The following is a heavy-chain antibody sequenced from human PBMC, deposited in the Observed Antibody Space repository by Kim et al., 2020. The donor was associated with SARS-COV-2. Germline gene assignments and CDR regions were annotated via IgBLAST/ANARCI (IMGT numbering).Heavy chain of an antibody. V-gene: IGHV3-48*02. CDR1: GFTFSSYS. J-gene: IGHJ6*02. D-gene: IGHD2-2*01. CDR3: ARATIYVVPDDYYYYGMDV. Sequence: GGSLRLSCAASGFTFSSYSMNWVRQAPGKGLEWVSYISSSSSTIYYADSVKGRFTISRDNAKNSLYLQMNSLRDEDTAVYYCARATIYVVPDDYYYYGMDVWGQGTTVTVS. CDR2: ISSSSSTI.